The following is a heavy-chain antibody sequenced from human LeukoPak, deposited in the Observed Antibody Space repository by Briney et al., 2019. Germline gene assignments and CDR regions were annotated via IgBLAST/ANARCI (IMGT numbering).Heavy chain of an antibody. V-gene: IGHV4-59*01. J-gene: IGHJ6*03. CDR2: VYYTYKT. D-gene: IGHD3-10*01. CDR1: NDSFSNYY. Sequence: MSSETLSLTCTVSNDSFSNYYWTWIRQSPAKALEWFVYVYYTYKTHYNHSLNSRVFISADTSPNQFSLKLSSVTAADTAVYYCARVTGLRFGPNPGYYMDVWGKGTSVTVSS. CDR3: ARVTGLRFGPNPGYYMDV.